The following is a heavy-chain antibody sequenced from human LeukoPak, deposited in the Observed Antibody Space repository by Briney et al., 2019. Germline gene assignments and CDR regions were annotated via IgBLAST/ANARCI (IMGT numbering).Heavy chain of an antibody. CDR2: IYYNGDT. J-gene: IGHJ5*02. V-gene: IGHV4-59*01. CDR1: GDSITGYS. D-gene: IGHD4/OR15-4a*01. CDR3: VRGPYGASISNWFDP. Sequence: SETLSLTCSVSGDSITGYSWSWIRQTPGKGLEWIGYIYYNGDTHYNPSLNSRLSMSVDTPNKQFSLNLRPVTAADTAVYYCVRGPYGASISNWFDPWGQGLLVTVSS.